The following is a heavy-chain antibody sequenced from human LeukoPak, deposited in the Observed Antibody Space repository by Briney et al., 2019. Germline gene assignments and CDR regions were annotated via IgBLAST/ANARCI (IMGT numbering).Heavy chain of an antibody. CDR3: ATNGPAYSYGPWDDAFDI. CDR1: GGSISSYY. Sequence: SETLSLTCTVSGGSISSYYWSWIRQPPGKGLEWIGYIYYSGSTNYNPSLKSRVTMSVDTSENQFSLKLSSVTAADTAVYYCATNGPAYSYGPWDDAFDIWGQGTMVTVSS. V-gene: IGHV4-59*12. J-gene: IGHJ3*02. D-gene: IGHD5-18*01. CDR2: IYYSGST.